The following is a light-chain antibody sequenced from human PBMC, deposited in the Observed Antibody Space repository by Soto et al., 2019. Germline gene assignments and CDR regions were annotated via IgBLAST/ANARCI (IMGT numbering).Light chain of an antibody. CDR1: SSDVGGYNY. CDR3: SSYAGSNNLV. V-gene: IGLV2-8*01. CDR2: DVS. J-gene: IGLJ1*01. Sequence: QSALTQPPSASGSLGQSVTISCTGTSSDVGGYNYVSWYQQHPGKAPKLLIYDVSHRPSGVPDRFSGSKSGNTASLTVSGIQAEDEADYYCSSYAGSNNLVFGTGTKLTVL.